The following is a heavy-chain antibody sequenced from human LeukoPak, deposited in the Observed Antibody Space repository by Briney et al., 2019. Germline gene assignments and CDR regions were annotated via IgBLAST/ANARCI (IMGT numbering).Heavy chain of an antibody. D-gene: IGHD2-2*01. CDR3: ARGLGYCSSTSCHGY. Sequence: PSETLSLTCAVYGGSFSGYYWSWIRQSPGKGLEWIGEINHSGSTNYNPSLKSRVTISVDTSKNQFSLKLSSVTAADTAVYYCARGLGYCSSTSCHGYWGQGTLVTVSS. CDR2: INHSGST. V-gene: IGHV4-34*01. CDR1: GGSFSGYY. J-gene: IGHJ4*02.